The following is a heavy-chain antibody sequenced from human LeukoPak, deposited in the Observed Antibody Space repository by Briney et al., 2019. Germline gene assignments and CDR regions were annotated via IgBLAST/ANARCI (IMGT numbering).Heavy chain of an antibody. CDR2: ISSSGSTI. Sequence: MTGGSLRLSCAASGFTVSTNYMSWVRQAPGKGLEWVSYISSSGSTIYYADSVKGRFTISRDNAKNSLYLQMNSLRAEDTAVYYCAREVFTMVRGAQYYFDYWGQGTLVTVSS. V-gene: IGHV3-11*01. D-gene: IGHD3-10*01. CDR1: GFTVSTNY. CDR3: AREVFTMVRGAQYYFDY. J-gene: IGHJ4*02.